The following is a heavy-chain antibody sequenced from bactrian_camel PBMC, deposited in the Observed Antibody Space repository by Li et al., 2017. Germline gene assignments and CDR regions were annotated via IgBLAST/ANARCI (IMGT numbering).Heavy chain of an antibody. V-gene: IGHV3S53*01. Sequence: VQLVESGGGSVQAGGSLRLSCVASGRIYMGYCMGWFRQAPGKEREGVASIASDGTTRYSDSVKDRFTISTDNANNTVYLQMNSLKVEDTAMYYCAADFGPYCSHSYLARKANFWGQGTQVTVSS. CDR1: GRIYMGYC. CDR2: IASDGTT. D-gene: IGHD2*01. CDR3: AADFGPYCSHSYLARKANF. J-gene: IGHJ4*01.